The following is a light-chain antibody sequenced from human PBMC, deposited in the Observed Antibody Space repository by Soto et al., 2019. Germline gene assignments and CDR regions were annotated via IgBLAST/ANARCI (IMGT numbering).Light chain of an antibody. J-gene: IGKJ1*01. V-gene: IGKV1-17*02. CDR3: LQHNTYPLT. Sequence: IRMTQSPSSLSAPVGDRVTITWRASEGIRNDLGWFQQKPGKAPKRLIYSASTLQSGVSSRFSGSGSGTEFTLTINNLQPEDFATYYCLQHNTYPLTFGQGTKVDIK. CDR1: EGIRND. CDR2: SAS.